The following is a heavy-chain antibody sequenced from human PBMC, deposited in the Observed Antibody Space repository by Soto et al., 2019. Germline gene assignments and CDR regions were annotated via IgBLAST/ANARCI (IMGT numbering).Heavy chain of an antibody. J-gene: IGHJ6*02. Sequence: ITLKESGPTLVKPTQTLTLTCTFSGFSLSISGVGVGWIRQSPGKALEWLAVIYWDDDKRYSPSLETRLTITKDTSKAQVVLKMPTMDPFNTGTYYCVHLVPAAVPSFYYYYYGLDAWARGPRSPSP. CDR2: IYWDDDK. D-gene: IGHD6-13*01. CDR3: VHLVPAAVPSFYYYYYGLDA. V-gene: IGHV2-5*02. CDR1: GFSLSISGVG.